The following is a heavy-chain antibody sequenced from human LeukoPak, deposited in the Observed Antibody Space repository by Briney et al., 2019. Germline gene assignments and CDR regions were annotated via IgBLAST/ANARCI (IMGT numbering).Heavy chain of an antibody. CDR2: ISYDGSNK. Sequence: GGSLTLSCPASGFTFSSYGMHWVRQAPGKGLEGVAVISYDGSNKYYADSVKGRFTISRDNSKNTLYLQMNSLRAEDTAVYYCAKVPDCSSTSCYGNYWGQGTLVTVSS. CDR1: GFTFSSYG. D-gene: IGHD2-2*01. J-gene: IGHJ4*02. CDR3: AKVPDCSSTSCYGNY. V-gene: IGHV3-30*18.